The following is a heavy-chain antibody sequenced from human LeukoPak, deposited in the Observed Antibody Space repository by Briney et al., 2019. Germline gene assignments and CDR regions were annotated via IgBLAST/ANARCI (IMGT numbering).Heavy chain of an antibody. V-gene: IGHV3-23*01. CDR3: ARDWYSNYVGY. CDR1: GFTFSSYA. Sequence: PGGSLRLSCAASGFTFSSYAMSWVRQAPGKGLEWVSGISGSGAGTYYADSVKGRFTISRDNSKNTLYLQMNSLRAEDTAVYYCARDWYSNYVGYWGQGTLVTVSS. D-gene: IGHD4-11*01. CDR2: ISGSGAGT. J-gene: IGHJ4*02.